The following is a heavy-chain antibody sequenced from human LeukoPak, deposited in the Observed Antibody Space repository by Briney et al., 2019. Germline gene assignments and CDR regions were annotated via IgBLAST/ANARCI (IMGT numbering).Heavy chain of an antibody. J-gene: IGHJ3*02. V-gene: IGHV4-59*01. CDR2: IYYSGST. CDR3: ARDKGLDAFDI. CDR1: GGSISSYY. Sequence: SETLSLTCTVSGGSISSYYWSWIRQPPGKGLEWIGYIYYSGSTSYNPSLKSRVTISVDTSKNQFSLKLSSVTAADTAVYYCARDKGLDAFDIWGQGTMVTVSS.